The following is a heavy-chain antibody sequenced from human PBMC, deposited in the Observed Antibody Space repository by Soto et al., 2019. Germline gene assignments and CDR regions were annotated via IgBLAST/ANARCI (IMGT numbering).Heavy chain of an antibody. CDR3: ARVRVPADWLDP. CDR2: VHPETGST. V-gene: IGHV1-8*02. J-gene: IGHJ5*02. Sequence: ASVKGSCKGSGYSIRSYDITWGRQAPGQGLEWMGWVHPETGSTGYAQRFQGRVSMTSDTSRNTTYMELSDLRVEDTAVYYRARVRVPADWLDPWGQGILVTV. CDR1: GYSIRSYD.